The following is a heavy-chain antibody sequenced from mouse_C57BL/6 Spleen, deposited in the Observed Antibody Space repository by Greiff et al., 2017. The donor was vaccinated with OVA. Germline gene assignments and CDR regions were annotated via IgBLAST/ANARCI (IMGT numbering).Heavy chain of an antibody. D-gene: IGHD1-1*01. J-gene: IGHJ3*01. V-gene: IGHV1-54*01. Sequence: QVQLKESGAELVRPGTSVKVSCKASGYAFTNYLIEWVKQRPGQGLEWIGVINPGSGGTNYNEKFKGQATLTADKSSSTAYMQLSSLTSEDSAVYVCARGALYGSISAWFAYWGQGTLVTVSA. CDR1: GYAFTNYL. CDR3: ARGALYGSISAWFAY. CDR2: INPGSGGT.